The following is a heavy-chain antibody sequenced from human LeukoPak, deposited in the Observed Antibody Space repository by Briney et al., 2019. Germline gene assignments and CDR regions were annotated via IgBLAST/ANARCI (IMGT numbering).Heavy chain of an antibody. CDR1: GFTVSSNY. J-gene: IGHJ4*02. V-gene: IGHV3-66*01. CDR3: ARVGGDYGDYYDY. Sequence: GGSLRLSCVASGFTVSSNYMSWVRQAPGKGLEWVSVIYSGGSTYYADSVKGRFTISRDNSKNTLYLQMNSLRAEGTAVYYCARVGGDYGDYYDYWGQGTLVTVSS. CDR2: IYSGGST. D-gene: IGHD4-17*01.